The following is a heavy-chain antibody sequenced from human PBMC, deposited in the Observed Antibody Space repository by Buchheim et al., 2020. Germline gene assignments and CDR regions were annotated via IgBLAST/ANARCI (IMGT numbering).Heavy chain of an antibody. CDR1: GFTFSSYA. D-gene: IGHD3-22*01. J-gene: IGHJ6*02. V-gene: IGHV3-30*04. CDR2: ISYDGSNK. CDR3: AKEMIVVVPSVHGYYYYGMDV. Sequence: QVQLVESGGGVVQPGRSLRLSCAASGFTFSSYAMRWVRQAPGKGLEWVAVISYDGSNKYYADSVKGRFTISRDNSKNTLYLQMNSLRAEDTAVYYCAKEMIVVVPSVHGYYYYGMDVWGQGTT.